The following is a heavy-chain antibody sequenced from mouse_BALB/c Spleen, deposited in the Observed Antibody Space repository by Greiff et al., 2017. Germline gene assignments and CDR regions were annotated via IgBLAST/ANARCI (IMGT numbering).Heavy chain of an antibody. CDR3: ARWNSGSDWYFDV. V-gene: IGHV1-4*01. J-gene: IGHJ1*01. CDR1: GFNIKDYY. D-gene: IGHD4-1*01. CDR2: INPSTGYT. Sequence: QVQLQQSGAELVRPGALVKLSCKASGFNIKDYYMHWVKQRPGQGLEWIGYINPSTGYTEYNQKFKDKATLTADKSSSTAYMQLSSLTSEDSAVYYCARWNSGSDWYFDVWGAGTTVTVSS.